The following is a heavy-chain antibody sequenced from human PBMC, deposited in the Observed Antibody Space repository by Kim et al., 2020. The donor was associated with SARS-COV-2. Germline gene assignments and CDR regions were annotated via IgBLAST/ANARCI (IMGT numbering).Heavy chain of an antibody. Sequence: ASVKVSCKASGYTFTGYYLHWVRQAPGQGLEWMGRINANSGSTNYAQKFQGRVTITRDTSISTAYMELSRLRSDDTVVYYCARGDSSGDYFDYGSQGPLATLS. V-gene: IGHV1-2*01. D-gene: IGHD3-22*01. J-gene: IGHJ4*02. CDR1: GYTFTGYY. CDR2: INANSGST. CDR3: ARGDSSGDYFDY.